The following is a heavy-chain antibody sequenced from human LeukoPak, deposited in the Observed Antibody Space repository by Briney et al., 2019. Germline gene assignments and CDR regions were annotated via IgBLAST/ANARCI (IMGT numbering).Heavy chain of an antibody. CDR3: ARDPDSGSYVGDVEY. J-gene: IGHJ4*02. V-gene: IGHV3-11*01. D-gene: IGHD1-26*01. CDR2: ISSSGSTI. Sequence: GGYLRLSCAASGFTFSDYYMSWIRQAPGKGLEWVSYISSSGSTIYYADSVKGRFTISRDNAKNSLYLQMNSLRAEDTVVYYCARDPDSGSYVGDVEYWGQGTLVTVSS. CDR1: GFTFSDYY.